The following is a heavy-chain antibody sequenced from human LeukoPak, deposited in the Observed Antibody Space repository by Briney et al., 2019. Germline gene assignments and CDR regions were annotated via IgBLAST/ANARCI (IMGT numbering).Heavy chain of an antibody. V-gene: IGHV3-21*01. CDR3: ARALDYDYVWGSYRPDAFDI. CDR1: GFTFSGYS. J-gene: IGHJ3*02. D-gene: IGHD3-16*02. Sequence: GGSLRVSCAASGFTFSGYSMNWVRQAPGKGVECVSSTSSSSSYIYYADSVKGRFTISRDNAKNPLYLQMNSLRAEDTAVYYCARALDYDYVWGSYRPDAFDIWGQGTMVTVSS. CDR2: TSSSSSYI.